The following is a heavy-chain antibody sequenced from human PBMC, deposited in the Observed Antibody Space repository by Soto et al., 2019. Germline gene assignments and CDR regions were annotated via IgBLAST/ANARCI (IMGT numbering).Heavy chain of an antibody. CDR3: ARDDSSGRAGY. D-gene: IGHD3-22*01. V-gene: IGHV1-69*01. CDR1: GGTFSTSG. Sequence: QVHLVQSGAEVKKPGSSVKVSCKASGGTFSTSGISWVRQAPGQGIEWVGRIVPLLGTANYAQRFQGRVRITSDASTSTAYMELSSLRSEDTAVYYCARDDSSGRAGYWGQGTLVTVSS. J-gene: IGHJ4*02. CDR2: IVPLLGTA.